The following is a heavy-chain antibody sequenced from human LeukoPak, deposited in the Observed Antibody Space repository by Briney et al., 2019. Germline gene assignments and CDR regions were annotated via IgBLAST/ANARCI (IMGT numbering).Heavy chain of an antibody. CDR2: IYYSGST. J-gene: IGHJ6*03. D-gene: IGHD1-1*01. CDR1: GGSISSYY. V-gene: IGHV4-59*01. Sequence: SETLSLTCTVSGGSISSYYWSWIRQPPGKGLEWIGYIYYSGSTNYNPSLKSRVTISVDTSKNQFSLKLSSVTAADTAVYYCARAPVGNDYYYMDVWGKGTTVTVSS. CDR3: ARAPVGNDYYYMDV.